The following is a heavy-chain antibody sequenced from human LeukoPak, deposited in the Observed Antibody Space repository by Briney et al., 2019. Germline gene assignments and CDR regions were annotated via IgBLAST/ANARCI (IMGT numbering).Heavy chain of an antibody. V-gene: IGHV4-39*07. CDR1: GGSISSSSYY. CDR2: IYYSGST. Sequence: NPSETLSLTCTVSGGSISSSSYYWGWIRQPPGKGLEWIGSIYYSGSTYYNPSLKSRVTMSVDTSKNQFSLKLSSVTTADTAVYYCARAIAGALYFDLWGRGTLVTVSS. J-gene: IGHJ2*01. D-gene: IGHD1-26*01. CDR3: ARAIAGALYFDL.